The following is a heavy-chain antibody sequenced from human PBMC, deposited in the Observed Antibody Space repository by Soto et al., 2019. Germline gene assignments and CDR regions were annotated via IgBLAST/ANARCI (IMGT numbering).Heavy chain of an antibody. D-gene: IGHD5-12*01. J-gene: IGHJ4*02. CDR3: ARESTITHFDN. CDR2: ISWNSGSI. Sequence: GGSLRLSCAASVFTFDDYAMHLVRQAPGKGLEWVSGISWNSGSIGYADSVKGRFTISRDNAKNSLYLQMNSLRAEDTAIYYCARESTITHFDNWGQGTLVTVSS. CDR1: VFTFDDYA. V-gene: IGHV3-9*01.